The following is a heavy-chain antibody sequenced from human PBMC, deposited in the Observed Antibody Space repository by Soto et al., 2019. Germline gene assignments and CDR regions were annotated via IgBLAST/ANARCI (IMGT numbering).Heavy chain of an antibody. CDR1: GASISRTGFH. J-gene: IGHJ4*02. CDR3: ARRGSGHTFDY. CDR2: IYEAGTT. D-gene: IGHD3-10*01. Sequence: SETQSLTCAVSGASISRTGFHWGWIRQPPGQGLEWIGSIYEAGTTFYNSSLKSRVTISADTSQNPFSLRLRSVPAADTAVYYCARRGSGHTFDYWGQGTLVTVSS. V-gene: IGHV4-39*01.